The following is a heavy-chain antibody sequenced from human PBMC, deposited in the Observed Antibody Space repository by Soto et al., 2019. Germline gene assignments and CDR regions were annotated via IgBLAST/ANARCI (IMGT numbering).Heavy chain of an antibody. J-gene: IGHJ4*02. V-gene: IGHV1-8*02. D-gene: IGHD5-12*01. CDR2: MNPNSGNT. CDR3: ARAPVEMATISELDY. Sequence: ASVKVSCKASGYSFTSYGISWVRQAPGQGLEWMGWMNPNSGNTGYAQKFQGRVTMTRNTSISTAYMELSSLRSEDTAVYYCARAPVEMATISELDYWGQGTLVTVSS. CDR1: GYSFTSYG.